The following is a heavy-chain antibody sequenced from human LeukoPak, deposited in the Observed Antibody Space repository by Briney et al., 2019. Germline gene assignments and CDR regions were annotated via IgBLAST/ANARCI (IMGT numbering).Heavy chain of an antibody. CDR1: GGSISSGDYY. D-gene: IGHD3-10*01. CDR2: IYYSGST. V-gene: IGHV4-30-4*01. J-gene: IGHJ4*02. Sequence: SETLSLTCTVPGGSISSGDYYWSWIRQPPGKGLEWIGYIYYSGSTYYNPSLKSRVTISVDTSKNQFSLKLSSVTAADTAVYYCASMVRGAIDYWGQGTLVTVSS. CDR3: ASMVRGAIDY.